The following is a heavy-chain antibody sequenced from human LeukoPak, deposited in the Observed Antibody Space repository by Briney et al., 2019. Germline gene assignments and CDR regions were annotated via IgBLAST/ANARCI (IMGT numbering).Heavy chain of an antibody. CDR2: IIPIFGTA. V-gene: IGHV1-69*06. CDR1: GGTFSSYA. Sequence: GASVKVSCKASGGTFSSYAISWVRQAPGQGLEWMGGIIPIFGTANYAQKFQGRVTITADKSTSTAYMELSSLRSEDTAVYYCARGYLPPLDSSGPTSGYYYYYMDVWGKGTTVTVSS. D-gene: IGHD3-22*01. J-gene: IGHJ6*03. CDR3: ARGYLPPLDSSGPTSGYYYYYMDV.